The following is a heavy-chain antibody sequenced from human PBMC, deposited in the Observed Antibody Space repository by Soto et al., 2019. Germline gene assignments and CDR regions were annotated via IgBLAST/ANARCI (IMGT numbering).Heavy chain of an antibody. V-gene: IGHV3-23*01. Sequence: EVQLLESGGGLVQPGGSLRLSCAASGFTFSSYAMSWVRQAPGKGLEWVSAISGSGGSTYYADSVKGRFTISRDNSKNTLYLKMNSLRAEDTAVYYCAKDLVGAPSSLIFWCQGPLVKVSS. CDR2: ISGSGGST. CDR1: GFTFSSYA. D-gene: IGHD1-26*01. CDR3: AKDLVGAPSSLIF. J-gene: IGHJ4*02.